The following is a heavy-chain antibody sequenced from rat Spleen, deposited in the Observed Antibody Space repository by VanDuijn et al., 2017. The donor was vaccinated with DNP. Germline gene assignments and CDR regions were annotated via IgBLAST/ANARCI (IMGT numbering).Heavy chain of an antibody. J-gene: IGHJ3*01. V-gene: IGHV5S13*01. CDR2: ITSGVGST. CDR1: GFTFSNSD. Sequence: EVRLVESGGGLVQPGRSMILSCAASGFTFSNSDMAWVRQAPTKGLEWIASITSGVGSTSYPDSVKGRFTISRDNAKNTQYLQMDSLRSEDTATYYCATGVHGGYEDWFAYWGQGTLVTVSS. CDR3: ATGVHGGYEDWFAY. D-gene: IGHD1-11*01.